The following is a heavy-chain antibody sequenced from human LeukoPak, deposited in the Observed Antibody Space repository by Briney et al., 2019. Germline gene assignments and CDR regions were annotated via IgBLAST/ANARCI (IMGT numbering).Heavy chain of an antibody. CDR3: ARDGGYSSACFDN. V-gene: IGHV3-64*01. CDR1: GFTFNRLA. Sequence: GGSLRLSCVASGFTFNRLAMHWVRQAPGKGLEYVSAINNNGDSPYYAKSVKGRFTISRDNSKNTVYVQMGSLTTEDMAVYYCARDGGYSSACFDNWGQGTLVTVSS. CDR2: INNNGDSP. J-gene: IGHJ4*02. D-gene: IGHD6-6*01.